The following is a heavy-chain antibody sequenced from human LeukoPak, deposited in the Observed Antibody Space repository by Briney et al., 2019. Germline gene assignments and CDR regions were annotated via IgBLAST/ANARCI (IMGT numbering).Heavy chain of an antibody. J-gene: IGHJ5*02. CDR1: GNSISTYY. CDR3: ARQAHIAVAGTGWFDP. CDR2: ISNTGNT. D-gene: IGHD6-19*01. Sequence: SETLSLTCRVSGNSISTYYWSWIRQPPGKGLEWIGYISNTGNTNYNPSLKSRVAISLDTSKNQFSLNLNSVTAADTAVYYCARQAHIAVAGTGWFDPWGQGTLVTVSS. V-gene: IGHV4-59*08.